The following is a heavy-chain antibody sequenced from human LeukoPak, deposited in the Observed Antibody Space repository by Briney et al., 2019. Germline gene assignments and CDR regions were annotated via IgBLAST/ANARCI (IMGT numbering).Heavy chain of an antibody. Sequence: GRSLTLAWAAAAFTLDDYAMHWVRQAPGRGLEWVSCISWNSGSIGYADSVKGRFTISRDNAKNSLYLQMNSLSAEEMAVYYCARVPRSRWDDEKYMDVWGKGNTVRISS. CDR2: ISWNSGSI. CDR3: ARVPRSRWDDEKYMDV. V-gene: IGHV3-9*03. CDR1: AFTLDDYA. D-gene: IGHD6-13*01. J-gene: IGHJ6*03.